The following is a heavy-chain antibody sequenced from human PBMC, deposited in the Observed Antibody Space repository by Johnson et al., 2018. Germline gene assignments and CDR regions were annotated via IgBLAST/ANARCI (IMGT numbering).Heavy chain of an antibody. D-gene: IGHD3-22*01. CDR3: ARVRTMIVVVTPPVDP. CDR1: GYTFTSYD. J-gene: IGHJ5*02. CDR2: MNPNRGNT. V-gene: IGHV1-8*01. Sequence: QVQLVESGAEVKKPGASVKVSCKASGYTFTSYDINWVRQATGQGLEWMGWMNPNRGNTGYAQKFQGRVTMTRNTSISTAYMELSSLRSEDTAVYYCARVRTMIVVVTPPVDPWGQGTLVTVSS.